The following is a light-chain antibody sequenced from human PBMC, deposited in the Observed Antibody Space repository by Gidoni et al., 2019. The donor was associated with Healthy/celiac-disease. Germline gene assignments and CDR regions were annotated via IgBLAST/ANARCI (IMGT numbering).Light chain of an antibody. CDR1: SSDVGGYNY. CDR3: CSYAGSYV. Sequence: QSALTQPRSGSGSPGQSVIISCTGTSSDVGGYNYVSWYQQHPGTAPKLMIYDVSKRPSGVPDRFSGSKSGNTASLTISGLQAEDEADYYCCSYAGSYVFGTGTKVTVL. J-gene: IGLJ1*01. CDR2: DVS. V-gene: IGLV2-11*01.